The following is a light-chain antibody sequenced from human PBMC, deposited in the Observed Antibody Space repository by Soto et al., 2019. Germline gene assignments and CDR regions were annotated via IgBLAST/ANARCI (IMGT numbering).Light chain of an antibody. CDR3: CSYAGSRRV. CDR2: DVS. Sequence: QSVLTQPRSVSGSPGQSVTISCTGTSSDVGGYNYVSWYQQHPGKAPKLMIYDVSKRPSGVPDRFSGSKSGNTASLIISGLQAEDEADYYCCSYAGSRRVFGGGTKVTVL. J-gene: IGLJ3*02. CDR1: SSDVGGYNY. V-gene: IGLV2-11*01.